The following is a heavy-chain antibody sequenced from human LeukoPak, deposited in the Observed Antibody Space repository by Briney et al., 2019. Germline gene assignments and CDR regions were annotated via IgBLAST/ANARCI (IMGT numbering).Heavy chain of an antibody. CDR1: GYTFTGFH. Sequence: ASVKVSCKASGYTFTGFHIHWVRQAPGQGLEWMGLINPNSGGTNYAQNFRGRVTMTRDTSISTAYMELIRLTSDDTAVYYCAKEGTGIDYWGQGTLVTVSS. D-gene: IGHD3/OR15-3a*01. CDR2: INPNSGGT. CDR3: AKEGTGIDY. V-gene: IGHV1-2*02. J-gene: IGHJ4*02.